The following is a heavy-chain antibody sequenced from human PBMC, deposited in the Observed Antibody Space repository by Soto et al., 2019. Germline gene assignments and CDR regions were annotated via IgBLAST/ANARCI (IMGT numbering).Heavy chain of an antibody. CDR3: ARLELAWGGDGAFDI. V-gene: IGHV3-23*01. CDR2: ISGSGDST. CDR1: GFTFSSYA. Sequence: LRLSCAASGFTFSSYAMSWVRQAPGKGLEWVSGISGSGDSTYYADSVKGRFTISRDNSKNTLYLQMNSLRDEDTAVYYCARLELAWGGDGAFDIRGQGTMVTVSS. J-gene: IGHJ3*02. D-gene: IGHD4-17*01.